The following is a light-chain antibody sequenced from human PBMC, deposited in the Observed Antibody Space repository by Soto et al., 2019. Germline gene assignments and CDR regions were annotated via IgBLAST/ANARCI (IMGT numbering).Light chain of an antibody. CDR1: ALPKQY. J-gene: IGLJ2*01. CDR3: QSADAYVV. Sequence: SYELTQPPSVSVSPGQTARITCSGDALPKQYAYWYQQKPGQAPVLVIYKDSERPSGIPERFSGSSSGTTVTLTISGVQAEDEADYYCQSADAYVVFGGGTKVTVL. CDR2: KDS. V-gene: IGLV3-25*03.